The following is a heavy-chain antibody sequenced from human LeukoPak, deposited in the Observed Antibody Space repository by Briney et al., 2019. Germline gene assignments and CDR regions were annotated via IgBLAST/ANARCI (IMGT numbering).Heavy chain of an antibody. D-gene: IGHD6-19*01. CDR3: ARGALAVGNAFDI. CDR1: GFTVSSNY. J-gene: IGHJ3*02. V-gene: IGHV3-53*01. Sequence: GGSLRLSCAASGFTVSSNYMSWVRQAPGKGLEWVSVIYSGGSTYYADSVKGRFTISRDNSKNTLYLQMNSLRAEDTAVYYCARGALAVGNAFDIWGQGTMVTVSS. CDR2: IYSGGST.